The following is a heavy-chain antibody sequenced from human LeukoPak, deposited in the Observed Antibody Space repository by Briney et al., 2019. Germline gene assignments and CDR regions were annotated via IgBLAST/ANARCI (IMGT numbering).Heavy chain of an antibody. Sequence: GGSLRLSCGASGFTFSNYGMSWVRQAPGKGLEWVSAIDGSGDSTNYADSVKGRFTISRDNSKNTLYLQMNSLRVEDTAVYYCARTWSFDYWGQGTLVTVSS. V-gene: IGHV3-23*01. CDR1: GFTFSNYG. D-gene: IGHD1-14*01. J-gene: IGHJ4*02. CDR3: ARTWSFDY. CDR2: IDGSGDST.